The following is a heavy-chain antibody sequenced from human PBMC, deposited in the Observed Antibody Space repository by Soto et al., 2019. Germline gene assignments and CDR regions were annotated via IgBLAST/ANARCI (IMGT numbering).Heavy chain of an antibody. D-gene: IGHD6-19*01. Sequence: SVKVSWKASGGTFSSYAFNWVRQAPGQGLEWMGRIIPILGIGDYAQRFQGRVTITADKSTSTVYMELSSLRSGDTAVYYCARNPRAVAAMHMDVWGKGTMVTVSS. CDR1: GGTFSSYA. CDR2: IIPILGIG. J-gene: IGHJ6*03. V-gene: IGHV1-69*04. CDR3: ARNPRAVAAMHMDV.